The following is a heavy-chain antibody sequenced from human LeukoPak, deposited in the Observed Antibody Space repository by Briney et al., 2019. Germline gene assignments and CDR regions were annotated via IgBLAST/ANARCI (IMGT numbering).Heavy chain of an antibody. J-gene: IGHJ4*02. CDR3: AREFFYGSGSYSY. CDR2: IDRSSSHI. CDR1: RFTFRSYT. Sequence: GGSLRLSCTESRFTFRSYTMNWVRQAPGKGLEWVSSIDRSSSHIYYADSVKGRFAISRDNAKNSLYLQMNSLRAEDTAVYYCAREFFYGSGSYSYWGQGTLVTVSS. V-gene: IGHV3-21*01. D-gene: IGHD3-10*01.